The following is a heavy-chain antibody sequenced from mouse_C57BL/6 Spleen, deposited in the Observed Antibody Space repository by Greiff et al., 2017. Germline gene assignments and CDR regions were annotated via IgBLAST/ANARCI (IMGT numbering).Heavy chain of an antibody. J-gene: IGHJ4*01. D-gene: IGHD3-2*02. CDR2: IYPGSGNT. CDR3: ARDSSGRRNAMDY. Sequence: QVQLQQSGAELVRPGASVKLSCKASGYTFTDYYINWVKQRPGQGLEWIARIYPGSGNTYYNEKFKGKATLTAEKSSSTAYMQLSSLTSEDSAVYVGARDSSGRRNAMDYWGQGTSVTVSS. CDR1: GYTFTDYY. V-gene: IGHV1-76*01.